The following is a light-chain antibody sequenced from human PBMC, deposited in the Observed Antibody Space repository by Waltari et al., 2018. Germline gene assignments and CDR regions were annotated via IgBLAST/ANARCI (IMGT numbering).Light chain of an antibody. V-gene: IGLV3-25*03. Sequence: SYELTQPPSVSVSPGQTARITCSGDALPKQYAYWYQQKPGQAPVLVLYKDSERPSGIPEGFSGSSLVTTVTLTISGVQAEDEADYYCQSADSSGTYVVFGGGTKLTVL. J-gene: IGLJ2*01. CDR1: ALPKQY. CDR3: QSADSSGTYVV. CDR2: KDS.